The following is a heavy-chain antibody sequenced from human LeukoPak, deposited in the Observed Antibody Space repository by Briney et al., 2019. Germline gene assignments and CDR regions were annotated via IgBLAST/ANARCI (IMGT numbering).Heavy chain of an antibody. CDR1: GFTFNDYY. J-gene: IGHJ5*02. V-gene: IGHV3-11*01. CDR3: ATDGAGFDT. Sequence: PGGSLRLSCAASGFTFNDYYMSWIRQAPGKGLEWLSYINIGGTNTHYADSVKGRFTISRDNTKKSLYLEMNNLRAEDTAVYYCATDGAGFDTWGQGVLVTVSS. CDR2: INIGGTNT.